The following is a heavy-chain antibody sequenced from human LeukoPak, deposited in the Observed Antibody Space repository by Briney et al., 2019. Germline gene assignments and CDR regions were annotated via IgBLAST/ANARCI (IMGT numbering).Heavy chain of an antibody. J-gene: IGHJ5*02. D-gene: IGHD6-13*01. CDR1: GGSISSYY. V-gene: IGHV4-59*01. CDR2: IYYSGST. CDR3: ARTGVIAAAGYWFDP. Sequence: SETLSLTCTVSGGSISSYYWSWIRQPPGKGLEWIGYIYYSGSTNYNPSLKSRVTLSVDTSNNQFSLKLSSVTAADTAVYYCARTGVIAAAGYWFDPWGQGTLVTVSS.